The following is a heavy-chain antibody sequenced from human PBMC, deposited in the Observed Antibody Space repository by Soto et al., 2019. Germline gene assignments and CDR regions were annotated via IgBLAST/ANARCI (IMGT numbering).Heavy chain of an antibody. CDR1: GYTFTSYD. V-gene: IGHV1-8*01. CDR2: MNPNSGNT. CDR3: ARGPSWYYHDSSGYYALAFDI. J-gene: IGHJ3*02. D-gene: IGHD3-22*01. Sequence: ASVKVSCKASGYTFTSYDINWVRQATGQGLEWMGWMNPNSGNTGYAQKFQGRVTMTRNTSISTAYMELSSLRSEDTAVYYCARGPSWYYHDSSGYYALAFDIWS.